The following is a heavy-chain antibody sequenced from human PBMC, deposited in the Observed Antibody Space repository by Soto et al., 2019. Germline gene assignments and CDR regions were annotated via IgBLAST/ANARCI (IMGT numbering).Heavy chain of an antibody. CDR3: ARVGGGSSWYPHWFDP. J-gene: IGHJ5*02. D-gene: IGHD6-13*01. V-gene: IGHV3-48*03. CDR1: GFTFSSYE. Sequence: GGSLRLSCAASGFTFSSYEMNWVRQAPGKGLEWVSYISSSGSTIYYADSVKGRFTISRDNAKNSLYLQMNSLRAEDTAVYYCARVGGGSSWYPHWFDPWGQGPLVTVYS. CDR2: ISSSGSTI.